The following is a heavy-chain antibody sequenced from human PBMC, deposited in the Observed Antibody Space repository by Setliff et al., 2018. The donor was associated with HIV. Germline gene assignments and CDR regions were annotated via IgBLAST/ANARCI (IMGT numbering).Heavy chain of an antibody. CDR3: AKYGPNCRSITCDEGYYFDS. V-gene: IGHV4-34*01. Sequence: LSLTCAVYGGSFSGYYWSGIRQAPGKGLEWIGEIDHSGSTNYNPALKSRVTISVDTSKNHFPLRLTSVTAADTALYYCAKYGPNCRSITCDEGYYFDSWGQGALVTVSS. J-gene: IGHJ4*02. CDR2: IDHSGST. CDR1: GGSFSGYY. D-gene: IGHD2-2*01.